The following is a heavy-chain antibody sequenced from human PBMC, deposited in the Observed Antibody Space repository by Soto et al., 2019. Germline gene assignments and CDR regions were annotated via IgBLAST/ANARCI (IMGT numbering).Heavy chain of an antibody. J-gene: IGHJ6*02. D-gene: IGHD6-6*01. Sequence: SETLSLTCGVYGGAFSGYYWTWIRQPPGKGLEWIGEINHSGSTNYNPSLKSRVTISVDTSKNQFSLKLSSVTAADTAVYYCARAKGRQQLVREYNYGLDVWGQGTTVTVSS. CDR3: ARAKGRQQLVREYNYGLDV. V-gene: IGHV4-34*01. CDR1: GGAFSGYY. CDR2: INHSGST.